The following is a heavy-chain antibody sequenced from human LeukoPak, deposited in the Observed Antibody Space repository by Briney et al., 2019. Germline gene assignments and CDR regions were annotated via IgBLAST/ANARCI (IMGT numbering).Heavy chain of an antibody. CDR3: AREVLESLDS. J-gene: IGHJ5*02. CDR1: GGSISSSSYY. CDR2: INHSGST. Sequence: SETLSLTCTVSGGSISSSSYYWSWIRQPPGKGLEWIGEINHSGSTNYNPSLKSRVTISVDTSKNQFSLKLSSVTAADTAVYYCAREVLESLDSWGQGTLVTVSS. V-gene: IGHV4-39*07. D-gene: IGHD2/OR15-2a*01.